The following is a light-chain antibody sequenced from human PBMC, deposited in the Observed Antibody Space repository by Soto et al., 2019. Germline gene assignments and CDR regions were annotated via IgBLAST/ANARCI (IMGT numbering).Light chain of an antibody. CDR3: QPYGDYSWM. J-gene: IGKJ1*01. Sequence: DIQMTQSPSTLSASVGDSVTITCRASQSISTWLAWYQQKPGKAPKLLIYKASGLESGVPSRFSGSGSGTEFTLTISSLQPDDFATYYCQPYGDYSWMFGQGTKVEIK. CDR1: QSISTW. CDR2: KAS. V-gene: IGKV1-5*03.